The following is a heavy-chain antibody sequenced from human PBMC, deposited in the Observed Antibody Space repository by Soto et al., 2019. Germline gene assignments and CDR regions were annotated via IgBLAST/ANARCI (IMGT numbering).Heavy chain of an antibody. CDR2: IYWDDAK. J-gene: IGHJ4*02. Sequence: QITLKESGPTLVKPTQTLTLTCTFSGFSLSASGVGVGWIRQPPGKALEWLAIIYWDDAKHYSPSLKSSLTIHKEPPKNPVVPQMTKMYPVDTATYYCAHKGGGDRILDYWGQGTLVTVSS. CDR3: AHKGGGDRILDY. CDR1: GFSLSASGVG. D-gene: IGHD3-16*01. V-gene: IGHV2-5*02.